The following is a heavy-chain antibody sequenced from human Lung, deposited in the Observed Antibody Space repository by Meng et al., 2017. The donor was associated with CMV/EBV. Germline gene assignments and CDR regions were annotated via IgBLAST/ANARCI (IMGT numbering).Heavy chain of an antibody. CDR2: IYSGGST. J-gene: IGHJ4*02. V-gene: IGHV3-53*01. Sequence: LSCAASGFTVGSSYMSWVRQAPGKGLEWVSVIYSGGSTYYADSVKGRFTISRDNSKNTLYLQMNSLRAEDTAVYYCARGGGRLVFDYWGQGTLVTVSS. CDR3: ARGGGRLVFDY. CDR1: GFTVGSSY. D-gene: IGHD6-19*01.